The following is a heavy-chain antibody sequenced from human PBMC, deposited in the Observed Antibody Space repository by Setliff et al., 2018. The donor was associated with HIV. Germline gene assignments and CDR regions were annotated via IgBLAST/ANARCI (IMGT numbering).Heavy chain of an antibody. V-gene: IGHV4-39*01. J-gene: IGHJ4*02. D-gene: IGHD1-1*01. CDR1: GGSISSNNFC. CDR2: ICYTGRT. CDR3: SRHPFAGTVDY. Sequence: SETLSLTCTVSGGSISSNNFCWDWIRQPPEKGLEWIATICYTGRTYCNPSLKSRVAISVDTSKNLFSLRLTSLTAADTAFYYCSRHPFAGTVDYWGQATLVTVS.